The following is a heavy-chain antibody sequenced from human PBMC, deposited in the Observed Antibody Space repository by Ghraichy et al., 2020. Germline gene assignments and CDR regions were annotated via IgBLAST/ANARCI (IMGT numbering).Heavy chain of an antibody. D-gene: IGHD3-3*01. J-gene: IGHJ4*02. V-gene: IGHV4-34*01. CDR3: ARGSVFGVVILTYYFDY. Sequence: SETLSLTCAVYGGSFSGYYWSWIRQPPGKGLEWIGEINHSGSTKYNPSLKSRVTISVDTSKNQFSLKLSSVTAADTAVYYCARGSVFGVVILTYYFDYWGQGTLVTVSS. CDR2: INHSGST. CDR1: GGSFSGYY.